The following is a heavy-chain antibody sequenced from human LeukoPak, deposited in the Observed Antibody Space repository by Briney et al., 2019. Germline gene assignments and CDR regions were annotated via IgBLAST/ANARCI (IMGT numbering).Heavy chain of an antibody. CDR2: IIPIFGTA. Sequence: ASVKASCKASGGTFSSYAISWVRQAPGQGLEWMGRIIPIFGTANYAQKFQGRVTITTDESTSTAYMELSRLRSEDTAVYYCASEYSGYDDYFDYWGQGTLVTVSS. D-gene: IGHD5-12*01. J-gene: IGHJ4*02. CDR1: GGTFSSYA. CDR3: ASEYSGYDDYFDY. V-gene: IGHV1-69*05.